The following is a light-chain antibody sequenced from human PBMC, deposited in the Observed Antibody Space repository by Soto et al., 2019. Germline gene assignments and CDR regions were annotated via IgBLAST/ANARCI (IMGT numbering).Light chain of an antibody. CDR1: QSIRTS. CDR3: QHYNSYSAA. J-gene: IGKJ1*01. CDR2: KAS. Sequence: DIQMTQSPSTLSASLVDRVTITCRSSQSIRTSSAWYQQKPLKAPKVLIYKASTLKSGVPSRFSGSGSGTEFTLTISSLKPDDFATYYCQHYNSYSAAFGQGTKVDIK. V-gene: IGKV1-5*03.